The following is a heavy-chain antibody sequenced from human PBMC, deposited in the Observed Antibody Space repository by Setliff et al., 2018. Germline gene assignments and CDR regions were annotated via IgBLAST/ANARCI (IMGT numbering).Heavy chain of an antibody. J-gene: IGHJ4*02. D-gene: IGHD2-21*02. CDR2: INPSGGST. CDR1: GYTFTSYY. V-gene: IGHV1-46*01. Sequence: ASVKVSCKASGYTFTSYYMHWVRQAPGQGLEWMGIINPSGGSTTYAQKFQGRVTMTRDTSTSTVYMELSSLRSEDTAVYYCASHGGNSLSIYYWGQGTLVTVSS. CDR3: ASHGGNSLSIYY.